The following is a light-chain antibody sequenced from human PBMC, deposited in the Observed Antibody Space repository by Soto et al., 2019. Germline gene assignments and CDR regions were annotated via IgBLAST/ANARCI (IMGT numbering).Light chain of an antibody. CDR3: SSYTTSATLPYV. V-gene: IGLV2-14*01. Sequence: QSVLTQPASVSGSPGQSITISCTGTNSDVGAYNYVSWYQQHPGKAPKLLIYEVSDRPSGVSNRFSGSKSGNTASLTISGLQAEDEADYYCSSYTTSATLPYVFGTGTKLTVL. CDR1: NSDVGAYNY. J-gene: IGLJ1*01. CDR2: EVS.